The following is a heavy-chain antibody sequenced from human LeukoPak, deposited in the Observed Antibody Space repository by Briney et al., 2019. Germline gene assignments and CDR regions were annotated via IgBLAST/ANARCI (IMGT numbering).Heavy chain of an antibody. CDR2: IYYSGST. Sequence: PSETLFLACIVSGGSISSSVDYWDWIRQSPGKGLDWIGNIYYSGSTYYNPSLKSRVTISVDTSKNQFSLKLSSVTAADTAVYYCARRKGGSSLSDYWGPGKQVSVAS. D-gene: IGHD6-6*01. V-gene: IGHV4-39*01. J-gene: IGHJ4*01. CDR3: ARRKGGSSLSDY. CDR1: GGSISSSVDY.